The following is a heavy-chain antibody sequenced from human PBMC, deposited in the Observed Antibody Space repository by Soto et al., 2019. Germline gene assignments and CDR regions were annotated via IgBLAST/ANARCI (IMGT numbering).Heavy chain of an antibody. Sequence: PGGSLRLSCAASGFTFSSYGMHWVRQAPGKGLEWVAVIWYDGSNKYYADSVKGRFTISRDNSKNTLYLQMNSLRAEDTAVYYCARDRGPGYPPRDFDYWGQGTLVTVSS. CDR1: GFTFSSYG. CDR3: ARDRGPGYPPRDFDY. V-gene: IGHV3-33*01. D-gene: IGHD3-10*01. J-gene: IGHJ4*02. CDR2: IWYDGSNK.